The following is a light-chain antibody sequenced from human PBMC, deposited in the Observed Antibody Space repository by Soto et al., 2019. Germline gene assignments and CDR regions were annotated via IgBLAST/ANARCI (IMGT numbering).Light chain of an antibody. CDR1: SSNVGDNY. CDR2: DNN. CDR3: GTWDSSLSASNWV. Sequence: QSVLTQPPSVSAAPGQKVTISCSGSSSNVGDNYVSWYQQLPGAAPKLLIYDNNQRPSGIPDRFSVSKSGTSATLAITGLQAGDEADYYCGTWDSSLSASNWVFGGGTKVTVL. J-gene: IGLJ3*02. V-gene: IGLV1-51*01.